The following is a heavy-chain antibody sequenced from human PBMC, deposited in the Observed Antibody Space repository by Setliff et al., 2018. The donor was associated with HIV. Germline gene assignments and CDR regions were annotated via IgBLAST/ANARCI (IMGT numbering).Heavy chain of an antibody. Sequence: ASVKVSCKASGYTLSNYYMHWVRQAPGQGLEWMGIINPSGGSTIYAQRFQGRVTMTRDTSTSTVYMDLRSLRSEDTAVYYCARVKSGRYPNDAFDIWGQGTMSPSPQ. J-gene: IGHJ3*02. V-gene: IGHV1-46*01. D-gene: IGHD1-26*01. CDR2: INPSGGST. CDR1: GYTLSNYY. CDR3: ARVKSGRYPNDAFDI.